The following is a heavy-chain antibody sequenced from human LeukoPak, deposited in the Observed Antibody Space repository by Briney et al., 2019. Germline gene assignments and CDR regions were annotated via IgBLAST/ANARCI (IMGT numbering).Heavy chain of an antibody. CDR2: ISYDGNDK. CDR1: GFTFGSYA. J-gene: IGHJ3*02. Sequence: HSGRSLTLSCAASGFTFGSYAMHWVRQAPGKGLEWVTVISYDGNDKFYADSVKGRFTISRDNSKNSLYLQMNSLRTEDTAVYYCARSVPSTSTYRNPIDIWGQGTMVTVSS. V-gene: IGHV3-30*04. CDR3: ARSVPSTSTYRNPIDI. D-gene: IGHD2-2*01.